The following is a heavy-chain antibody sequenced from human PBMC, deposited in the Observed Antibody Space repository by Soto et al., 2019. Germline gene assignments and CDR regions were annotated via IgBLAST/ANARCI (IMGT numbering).Heavy chain of an antibody. J-gene: IGHJ4*02. CDR2: ISFDGSKE. D-gene: IGHD2-21*01. V-gene: IGHV3-30*03. CDR1: GFTLNNYG. Sequence: QGQLVESGGGVAQPGRSLRLSCAASGFTLNNYGVHWVRQAPGKGLEWVAVISFDGSKEYYGDAVKGRFTISRDNSENTVYLQMNSLRAEDTAVYYCVILVIEVFAQGDYWGQGTRVTVAS. CDR3: VILVIEVFAQGDY.